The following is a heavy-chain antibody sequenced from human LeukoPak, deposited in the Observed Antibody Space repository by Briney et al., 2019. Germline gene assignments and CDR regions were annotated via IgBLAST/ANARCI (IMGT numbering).Heavy chain of an antibody. Sequence: GGSLRLSCAVSGVIFSRYWIHWVRQVPGKGLVWVSRINPDERRTDYADSVRGRFTISRDNAKNSLYLQMNSLRAEDTAVYYCARERVIRYSGSYRSAFDIWGQGTMVTVSS. CDR2: INPDERRT. V-gene: IGHV3-74*01. D-gene: IGHD1-26*01. CDR3: ARERVIRYSGSYRSAFDI. J-gene: IGHJ3*02. CDR1: GVIFSRYW.